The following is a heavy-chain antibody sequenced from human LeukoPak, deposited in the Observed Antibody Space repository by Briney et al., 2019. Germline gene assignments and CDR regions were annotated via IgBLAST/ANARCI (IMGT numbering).Heavy chain of an antibody. J-gene: IGHJ3*02. Sequence: GGSLRLSCAASGFTFDDYAMHWVRQAPGTGLEGVSGISWNSGFIDYADSVKGRFTISRDNAKNSLYLQMNSLRAEDTALYYCAKDTGYIVEDALDIWGQGTMVTVSS. CDR1: GFTFDDYA. CDR2: ISWNSGFI. CDR3: AKDTGYIVEDALDI. V-gene: IGHV3-9*01. D-gene: IGHD1-26*01.